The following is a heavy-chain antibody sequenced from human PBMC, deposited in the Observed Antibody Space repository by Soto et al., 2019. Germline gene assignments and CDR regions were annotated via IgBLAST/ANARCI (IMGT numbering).Heavy chain of an antibody. CDR3: ASLGYCSGGSCLDAFDI. J-gene: IGHJ3*02. D-gene: IGHD2-15*01. CDR2: INPNSGGT. CDR1: GYTFTGYY. Sequence: GASVKVSCKASGYTFTGYYMHWVRQAPGQGLEWMGWINPNSGGTNYAQKFQGWVTMTRDTSISTAYMELSRLRSDDTAVYYCASLGYCSGGSCLDAFDIWGQGTMVTVSS. V-gene: IGHV1-2*04.